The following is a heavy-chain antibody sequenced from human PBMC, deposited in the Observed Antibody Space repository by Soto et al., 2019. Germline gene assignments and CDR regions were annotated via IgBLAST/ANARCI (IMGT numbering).Heavy chain of an antibody. D-gene: IGHD3-9*01. CDR1: GYTLSSYS. J-gene: IGHJ4*02. CDR3: ATQMDYNILTGYRPFDY. CDR2: ISSGNSYI. V-gene: IGHV3-21*01. Sequence: PELSLRLSCALSGYTLSSYSLKRLHQAPGKALECVSSISSGNSYIYYADSVRGRFTVSRDNAKSSLYLQMNSLRAEDTAVYYCATQMDYNILTGYRPFDYWGQGTLVTVSS.